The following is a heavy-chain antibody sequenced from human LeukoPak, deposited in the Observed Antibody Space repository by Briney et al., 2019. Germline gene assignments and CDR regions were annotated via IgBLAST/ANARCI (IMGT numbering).Heavy chain of an antibody. CDR3: ASTPMVRGVTKYYYYYGMDV. D-gene: IGHD3-10*01. Sequence: ASVKVPCKASGYTFTGYYMHWVRQAPGQGLEWMGWINPNSGGTNYAQKFQGRVTMTRDTSISTAYMELSRLRSDDTAVYYCASTPMVRGVTKYYYYYGMDVWGQGTTVTVSS. CDR2: INPNSGGT. J-gene: IGHJ6*02. V-gene: IGHV1-2*02. CDR1: GYTFTGYY.